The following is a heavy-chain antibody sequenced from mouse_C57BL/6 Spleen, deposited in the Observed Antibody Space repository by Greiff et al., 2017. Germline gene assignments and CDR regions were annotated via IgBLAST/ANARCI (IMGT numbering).Heavy chain of an antibody. D-gene: IGHD1-1*01. J-gene: IGHJ3*01. CDR2: ISSGSSTI. Sequence: EVQRVESGGGLVKPGGSLKLSCAASGFTFSDYGMHWVRQAPEKGLEWVAYISSGSSTIYYADTVKGRFTISRDNAKNTLFLQMTRLRSEDTAMYYCAREWITTVVATGRFAYWGQGTLVTVSA. CDR1: GFTFSDYG. CDR3: AREWITTVVATGRFAY. V-gene: IGHV5-17*01.